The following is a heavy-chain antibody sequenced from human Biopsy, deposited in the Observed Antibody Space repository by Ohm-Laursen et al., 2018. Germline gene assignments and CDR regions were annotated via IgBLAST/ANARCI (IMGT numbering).Heavy chain of an antibody. Sequence: SLRLSYAASGFPFSDYSMNWVRQAPGKGLEWVSYITHASCHIYYADSVKGRFTISRDNAKNSLYLEMSSLRAEDTAVYYCARAYPPPGRRLVVIAGDFDCWGQGTRVTVSS. V-gene: IGHV3-48*01. CDR1: GFPFSDYS. CDR2: ITHASCHI. D-gene: IGHD2-15*01. J-gene: IGHJ4*02. CDR3: ARAYPPPGRRLVVIAGDFDC.